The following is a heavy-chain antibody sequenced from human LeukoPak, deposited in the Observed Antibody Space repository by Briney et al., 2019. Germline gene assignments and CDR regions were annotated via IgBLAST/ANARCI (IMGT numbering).Heavy chain of an antibody. CDR3: ASTERCSTTCPLDY. D-gene: IGHD2-2*01. Sequence: SETLSLTCAVYGGSFRGYYWSWVRQPPGKGLEWIGEINHSGSTNYNPSLKSRVTISLETYMKKLSLKLNSVPAADTAVYYCASTERCSTTCPLDYWGQGTLVTVSS. V-gene: IGHV4-34*01. CDR1: GGSFRGYY. CDR2: INHSGST. J-gene: IGHJ4*02.